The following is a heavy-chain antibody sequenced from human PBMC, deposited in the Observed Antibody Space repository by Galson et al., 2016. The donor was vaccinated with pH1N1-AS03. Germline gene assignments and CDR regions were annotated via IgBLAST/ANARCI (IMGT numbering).Heavy chain of an antibody. J-gene: IGHJ6*02. CDR2: TSSSGGST. CDR1: GFTFTDFA. Sequence: SLRLSCATSGFTFTDFAVSWVRQAPGRGLEWVSATSSSGGSTYYAESVKGRFTISRDYSKNTVDLQMNSLRAEDTAVYYCAKDRNDYRLHYFSGSDVWGQGPTVIVSS. CDR3: AKDRNDYRLHYFSGSDV. V-gene: IGHV3-23*01. D-gene: IGHD1-1*01.